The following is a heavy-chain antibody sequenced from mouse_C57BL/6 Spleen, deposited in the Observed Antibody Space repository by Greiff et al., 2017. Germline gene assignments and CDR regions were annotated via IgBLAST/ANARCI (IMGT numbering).Heavy chain of an antibody. CDR3: AREYYGSPWFAY. CDR2: IYPSDSET. V-gene: IGHV1-61*01. J-gene: IGHJ3*01. D-gene: IGHD1-1*01. CDR1: GYTFTSYW. Sequence: VQLQQPGAELVRPGSSVKLSCKASGYTFTSYWMDWVKQRPGQGLEWIGNIYPSDSETHYNQKFKDKATLTVDKSSSTAYMQLSSLTSEDSAVYYGAREYYGSPWFAYWGQGTLVTVSA.